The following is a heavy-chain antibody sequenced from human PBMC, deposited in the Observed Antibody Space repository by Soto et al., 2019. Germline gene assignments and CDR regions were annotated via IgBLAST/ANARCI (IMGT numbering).Heavy chain of an antibody. Sequence: GGSLRLSCAASGFTFSSYGMHWVRQAPGKGLEWVAVISYDGSNKYYADSVKGRFTISRYNSKNTLYLQMNSLRAEDTAVYYCAKEGYYYDSSGYYYPPAPYYFDYWGQGTLVTVSS. D-gene: IGHD3-22*01. CDR1: GFTFSSYG. CDR2: ISYDGSNK. J-gene: IGHJ4*02. V-gene: IGHV3-30*18. CDR3: AKEGYYYDSSGYYYPPAPYYFDY.